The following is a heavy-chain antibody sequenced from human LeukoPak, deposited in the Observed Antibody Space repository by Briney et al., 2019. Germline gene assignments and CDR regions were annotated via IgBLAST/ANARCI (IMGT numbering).Heavy chain of an antibody. J-gene: IGHJ4*02. D-gene: IGHD1-26*01. CDR2: ISPSGGST. CDR1: GYTFTSNY. V-gene: IGHV1-46*01. Sequence: ASVKVSCKAFGYTFTSNYMHWVRQAPGQGPEWMGVISPSGGSTTYAQKFQGRVTLTRDMSTSTDYLELSSLRSEDTAVYYCARYLSGSYSPFDYWGQGTLVTVSS. CDR3: ARYLSGSYSPFDY.